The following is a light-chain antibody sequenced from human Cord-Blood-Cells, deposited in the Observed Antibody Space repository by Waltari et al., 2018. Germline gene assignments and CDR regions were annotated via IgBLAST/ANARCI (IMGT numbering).Light chain of an antibody. CDR1: QSVSSSY. CDR2: GAS. Sequence: EIVFTQSPGTLSLSPGDRATLSCRASQSVSSSYLAWYQQKPGQAPRLLIYGASSRATGIPDRFSGSGSGTDFTLTISRLEPEDFAVYDCQQYGSSPPTFGPGTKVDIK. CDR3: QQYGSSPPT. J-gene: IGKJ3*01. V-gene: IGKV3-20*01.